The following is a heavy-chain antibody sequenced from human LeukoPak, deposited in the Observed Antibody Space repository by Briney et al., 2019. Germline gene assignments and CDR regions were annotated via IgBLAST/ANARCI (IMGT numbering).Heavy chain of an antibody. CDR3: ARGGWAVAGTKYFQH. CDR1: GGSCSGYY. CDR2: INHSGST. D-gene: IGHD6-19*01. Sequence: PSETLSLTCAVYGGSCSGYYWSWIRQPPGKGLEWIGEINHSGSTNYNPSLKSRVTISVDTSKNQFSPKLSSVTAADTAVYYCARGGWAVAGTKYFQHWGQGTLVTVSS. J-gene: IGHJ1*01. V-gene: IGHV4-34*01.